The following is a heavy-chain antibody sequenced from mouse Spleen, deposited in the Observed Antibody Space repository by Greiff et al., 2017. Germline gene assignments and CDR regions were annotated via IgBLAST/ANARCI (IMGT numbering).Heavy chain of an antibody. CDR3: ARLGGNIIYDGYLDY. V-gene: IGHV5-9*01. CDR2: ISGGGGNT. Sequence: EVQLVESGGGLVKPGGSLKLSCAASGFTFSSYTMSWVRQTPEKRLEWVATISGGGGNTYYPDSVKGRFTISRDNAKNTLYLQMSSLRSEDTALYYCARLGGNIIYDGYLDYWGQGTSVTVSS. D-gene: IGHD2-3*01. CDR1: GFTFSSYT. J-gene: IGHJ4*01.